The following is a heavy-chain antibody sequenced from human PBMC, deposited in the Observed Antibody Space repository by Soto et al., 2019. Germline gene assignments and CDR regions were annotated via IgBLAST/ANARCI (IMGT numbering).Heavy chain of an antibody. Sequence: ASVKVSCKASGYTFTSYGISWVRQAPGQGLEWMGWISAYNGNTSYAQKLQGRVTMTTDTSISTAYLQWSSLKASDTAMYYCARYPPNYYGMDVWGQGTTVTVSS. J-gene: IGHJ6*02. V-gene: IGHV1-18*01. CDR3: ARYPPNYYGMDV. CDR2: ISAYNGNT. CDR1: GYTFTSYG.